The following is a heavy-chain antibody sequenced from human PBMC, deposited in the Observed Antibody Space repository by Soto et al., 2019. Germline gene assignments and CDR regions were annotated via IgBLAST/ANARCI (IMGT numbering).Heavy chain of an antibody. CDR3: ARGLDGYTFSYFDY. Sequence: QVQLVQSGAEVKKPGSSVKVSCKASGGTFSSYAINWVRQAHGQGLEWMGGIIPIFGTANYAQKFQGRVTITADKSTSTAYMELSSLRSEDTAVYYCARGLDGYTFSYFDYWAQGTLVTVSS. CDR2: IIPIFGTA. CDR1: GGTFSSYA. V-gene: IGHV1-69*06. D-gene: IGHD5-12*01. J-gene: IGHJ4*02.